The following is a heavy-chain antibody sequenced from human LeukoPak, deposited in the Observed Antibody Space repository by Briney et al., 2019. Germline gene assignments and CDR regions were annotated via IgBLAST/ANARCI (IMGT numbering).Heavy chain of an antibody. CDR2: IYPGDSDT. D-gene: IGHD4-17*01. CDR3: ARRYYGDYDAFDI. CDR1: GYSFTSYW. J-gene: IGHJ3*02. Sequence: GESLKISCKGSGYSFTSYWIGWVRQMPGKGLEWMEIIYPGDSDTRYSPSFQGQVTISADKSISTAYLQWSSLKASDTAMYYCARRYYGDYDAFDIWGQGTMVTVSS. V-gene: IGHV5-51*01.